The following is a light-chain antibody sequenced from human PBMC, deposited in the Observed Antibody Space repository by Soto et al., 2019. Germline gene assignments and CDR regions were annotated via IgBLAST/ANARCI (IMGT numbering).Light chain of an antibody. V-gene: IGKV3-11*01. CDR2: DAS. J-gene: IGKJ4*01. CDR1: QSVSNY. Sequence: EIVLTQSPANLCLSPGERATVSCRASQSVSNYLAWYQHKPGQAPRLLIYDASSRAPVIPARFSGSGSGTDFTLTISSLEPEDFAVYYCQQRSNWPLTFGGGTKVEIK. CDR3: QQRSNWPLT.